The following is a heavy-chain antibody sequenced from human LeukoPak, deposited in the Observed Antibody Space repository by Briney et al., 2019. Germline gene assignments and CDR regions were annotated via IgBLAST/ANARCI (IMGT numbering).Heavy chain of an antibody. CDR3: ARCPCGRLEWFFDY. Sequence: GGSLRLSCAASGFTFSSYEMNWVRQAPGKGLEWVSYISSSGSTIYYADSVKGRFTIARDNAKNSLYLQMNSLRAEDTAVYYCARCPCGRLEWFFDYWGQGTLVTVSS. J-gene: IGHJ4*02. V-gene: IGHV3-48*03. D-gene: IGHD3-3*01. CDR1: GFTFSSYE. CDR2: ISSSGSTI.